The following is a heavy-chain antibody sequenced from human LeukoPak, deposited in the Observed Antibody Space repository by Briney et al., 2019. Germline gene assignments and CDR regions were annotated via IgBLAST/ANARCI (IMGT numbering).Heavy chain of an antibody. D-gene: IGHD6-13*01. V-gene: IGHV4-30-4*08. Sequence: SETLSLTCTVSGGSISSGDYYWSWIRQPPGKGLEWIGYIYYSGSTYYNPSLKSRVTISVDTSKNQFSLKLSSVTAADTAVYYCAREGIAAAVEMLGFDIWGQGTMVTVSS. CDR2: IYYSGST. CDR3: AREGIAAAVEMLGFDI. CDR1: GGSISSGDYY. J-gene: IGHJ3*02.